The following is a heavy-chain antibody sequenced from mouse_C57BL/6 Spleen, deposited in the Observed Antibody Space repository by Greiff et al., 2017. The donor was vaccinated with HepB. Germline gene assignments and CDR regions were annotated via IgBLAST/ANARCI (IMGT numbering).Heavy chain of an antibody. Sequence: LQQSGASVKISCQASGYAFSSYWMNWVKQRPGKGLEWIGQIYPGDGDTNYNGKFKGKATLTADKSSSTAYMQLSSLTSEDSAVYFCARSLYGNFYFDYWGQGTTLTVSS. D-gene: IGHD2-1*01. V-gene: IGHV1-80*01. CDR2: IYPGDGDT. CDR3: ARSLYGNFYFDY. CDR1: GYAFSSYW. J-gene: IGHJ2*01.